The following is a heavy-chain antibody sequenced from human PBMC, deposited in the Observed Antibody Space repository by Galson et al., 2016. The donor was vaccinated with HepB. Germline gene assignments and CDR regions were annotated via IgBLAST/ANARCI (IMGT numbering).Heavy chain of an antibody. V-gene: IGHV3-21*01. Sequence: SLRLSCAASGFTFSDYTMNWVRQAPGKGLEWVSSISSTSNYKYYADSVRGRFTISRDNAKNSLYLQMNSLRAEDTAVFYCARDISPKPFDYWGQGTLVTVSS. J-gene: IGHJ4*02. CDR3: ARDISPKPFDY. CDR1: GFTFSDYT. CDR2: ISSTSNYK. D-gene: IGHD3-9*01.